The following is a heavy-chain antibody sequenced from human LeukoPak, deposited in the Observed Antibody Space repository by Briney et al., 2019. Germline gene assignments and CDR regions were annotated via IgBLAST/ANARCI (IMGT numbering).Heavy chain of an antibody. CDR1: EFTFSSYS. Sequence: GGSLRLSCAASEFTFSSYSMNWVRQAPGKGLEWLSYIRGPGSPIYYADSVMGRFTISRENAKNSLYLQMNSLRAGDTAVYYCAREGGVGATTHAFDIWGQGTMVTVSS. V-gene: IGHV3-48*01. CDR3: AREGGVGATTHAFDI. CDR2: IRGPGSPI. J-gene: IGHJ3*02. D-gene: IGHD1-26*01.